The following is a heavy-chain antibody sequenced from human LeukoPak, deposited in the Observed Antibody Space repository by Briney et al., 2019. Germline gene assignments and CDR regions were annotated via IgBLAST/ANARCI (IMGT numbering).Heavy chain of an antibody. CDR1: GFTFDDYG. V-gene: IGHV3-20*04. D-gene: IGHD5-18*01. CDR2: INWNGGST. J-gene: IGHJ3*02. CDR3: ARVGYTAIAPHAFDI. Sequence: PGGSLRLSCAASGFTFDDYGMSWVRQAPGKGLEWVSGINWNGGSTGYADSVKGRFTISRDNAKNSLYLQMNSLRAEDTALYYCARVGYTAIAPHAFDIWGQGTMVTVSS.